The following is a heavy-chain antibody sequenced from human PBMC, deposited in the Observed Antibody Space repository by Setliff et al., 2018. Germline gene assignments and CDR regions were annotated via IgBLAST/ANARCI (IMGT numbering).Heavy chain of an antibody. CDR1: GGSISSGDYY. J-gene: IGHJ2*01. CDR3: ARKREGRGGYFDL. Sequence: PSETLSLTCTVSGGSISSGDYYWSWIRQPAGKGLEWIGRIYTSGSTNYNPSLKSRVTMSVDTSKNQFSLKLSSVTAADGAVYYCARKREGRGGYFDLWGRGTLVTVSS. CDR2: IYTSGST. V-gene: IGHV4-61*02. D-gene: IGHD3-16*01.